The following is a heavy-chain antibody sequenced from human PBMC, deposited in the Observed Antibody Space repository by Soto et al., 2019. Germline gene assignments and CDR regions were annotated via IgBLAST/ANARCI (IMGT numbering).Heavy chain of an antibody. CDR3: ARAHSSGWYFDY. Sequence: GESLKISCAASGFTVSSNYMSWVRQAPGKGLEWVSVIYSGGSTYYADSMKGRFTISRHNSKNTLYLQMNSLRAEDTAVYYCARAHSSGWYFDYWGQGTLVTVSS. J-gene: IGHJ4*02. D-gene: IGHD6-19*01. CDR1: GFTVSSNY. V-gene: IGHV3-66*01. CDR2: IYSGGST.